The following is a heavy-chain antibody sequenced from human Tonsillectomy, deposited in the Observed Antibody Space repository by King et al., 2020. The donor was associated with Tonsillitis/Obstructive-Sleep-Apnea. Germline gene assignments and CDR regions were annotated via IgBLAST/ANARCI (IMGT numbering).Heavy chain of an antibody. J-gene: IGHJ5*02. CDR3: ARAPFDNYEILTGYLNWFDP. CDR2: VDHSGST. D-gene: IGHD3-9*01. Sequence: VQLQQWGAGLLKPSETLSLTCAVYGGSFSGYYWSWIRQPPGKGLYWFGEVDHSGSTNYNPSLKSRVTISADTSKNQFSLKLSSVTAADTAVYYCARAPFDNYEILTGYLNWFDPWGQGSLVTVSS. V-gene: IGHV4-34*01. CDR1: GGSFSGYY.